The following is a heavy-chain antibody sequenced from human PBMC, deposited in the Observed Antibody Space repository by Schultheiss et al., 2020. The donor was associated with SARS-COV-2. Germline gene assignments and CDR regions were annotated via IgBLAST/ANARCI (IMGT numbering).Heavy chain of an antibody. V-gene: IGHV4-30-4*07. J-gene: IGHJ6*02. CDR2: IYYSGST. Sequence: SETLSLTCAVSGGSISSGGYSWSWIRQPPGKGLEWIGYIYYSGSTYYNPSLKSRVTISVDTSKNQFSLKLSSVTAADTAVYYCASTAPLSKSNYYYYYGRDVWGQGTTVTVSS. CDR1: GGSISSGGYS. CDR3: ASTAPLSKSNYYYYYGRDV. D-gene: IGHD4-11*01.